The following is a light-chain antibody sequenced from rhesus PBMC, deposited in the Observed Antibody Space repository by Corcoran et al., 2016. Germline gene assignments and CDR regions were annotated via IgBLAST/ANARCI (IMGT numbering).Light chain of an antibody. CDR3: QQYHSIPLT. CDR2: EAS. Sequence: DIQMTQSPSSLSASVGDRVTITCRASQGITNDLAWYQQKPGETPKLLIYEASGLQSGFPSRFSGIGSGTDFTLTISSLQSEDFATYYCQQYHSIPLTFGGGTKVGIK. V-gene: IGKV1-25*01. J-gene: IGKJ4*01. CDR1: QGITND.